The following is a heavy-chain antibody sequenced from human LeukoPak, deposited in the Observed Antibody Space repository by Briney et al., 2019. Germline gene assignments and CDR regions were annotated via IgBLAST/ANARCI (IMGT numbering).Heavy chain of an antibody. V-gene: IGHV1-18*01. CDR1: GYTFTSYG. CDR3: ARGTMVRGVIIIGGYYYYMDV. Sequence: ASVKVSCKASGYTFTSYGISWVRQAPGQGLEWMGWISAYNGNTNYAQKLQGRVTMTTDTSRSTAYMELRSLRSDDTAVYYCARGTMVRGVIIIGGYYYYMDVWGKGTTVTVSS. D-gene: IGHD3-10*01. J-gene: IGHJ6*03. CDR2: ISAYNGNT.